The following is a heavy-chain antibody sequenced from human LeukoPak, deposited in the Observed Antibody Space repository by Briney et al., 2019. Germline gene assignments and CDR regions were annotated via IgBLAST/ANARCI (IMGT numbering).Heavy chain of an antibody. Sequence: RGSLRLSCAASGFTFSSYDMHWVRQATGKGLEWVSAIGTAGDTYYPGSVKGRFTISRENAKNSLYLQMNSLRAGDTAVYYCARVQIAVAGYDYWGQGTLVTVSS. J-gene: IGHJ4*02. CDR2: IGTAGDT. CDR1: GFTFSSYD. D-gene: IGHD6-19*01. CDR3: ARVQIAVAGYDY. V-gene: IGHV3-13*01.